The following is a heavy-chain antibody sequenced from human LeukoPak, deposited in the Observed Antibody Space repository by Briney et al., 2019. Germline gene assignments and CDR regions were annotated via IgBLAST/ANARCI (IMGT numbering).Heavy chain of an antibody. V-gene: IGHV1-69*04. CDR2: IIPILGIA. J-gene: IGHJ4*02. CDR1: GGTFSSYA. D-gene: IGHD5-24*01. Sequence: SVKVSCKASGGTFSSYAISWVRQAPGQGLEWMGRIIPILGIANYAQKFQGRVTITADKSTSTAYMELSSLRSEDTVVYYCARGGGRDGYNLDYWGQGTLVTVSS. CDR3: ARGGGRDGYNLDY.